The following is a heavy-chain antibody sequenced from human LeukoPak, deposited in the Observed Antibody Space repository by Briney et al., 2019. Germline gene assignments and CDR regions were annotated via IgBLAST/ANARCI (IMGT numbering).Heavy chain of an antibody. Sequence: GASVKVSCKASGYTFTGYYMHWVRQAPGQGLEWMGWVNPNSGATNYAQNFQGRVTMTRDTSINTAYMELSSLRSDDTAVYYCARDLSIAAPGTDFDYWGQGTLVTVSS. CDR1: GYTFTGYY. V-gene: IGHV1-2*02. CDR3: ARDLSIAAPGTDFDY. CDR2: VNPNSGAT. D-gene: IGHD6-13*01. J-gene: IGHJ4*02.